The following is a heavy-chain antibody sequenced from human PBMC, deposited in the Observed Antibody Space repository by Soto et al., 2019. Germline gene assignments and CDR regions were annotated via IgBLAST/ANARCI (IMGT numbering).Heavy chain of an antibody. J-gene: IGHJ3*01. D-gene: IGHD6-25*01. Sequence: GGSLRLSCVASGFTFSSYEMNWVTQAPGKGLEWVSYISSSGSTKYYADTVKGRFSISRDNAKNSLFLQMNSLREEDTAVYHRARADSGGDAFDFWGHGTMVTVSS. CDR3: ARADSGGDAFDF. CDR1: GFTFSSYE. V-gene: IGHV3-48*03. CDR2: ISSSGSTK.